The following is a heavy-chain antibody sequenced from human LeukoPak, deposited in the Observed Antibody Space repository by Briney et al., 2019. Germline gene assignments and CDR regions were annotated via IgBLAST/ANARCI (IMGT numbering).Heavy chain of an antibody. CDR2: ISGGGDTS. CDR1: GFTFSSYA. CDR3: ARDLRTDSSFSPFDY. V-gene: IGHV3-23*01. Sequence: GGSLRLSCAGSGFTFSSYAMSWVRQAPGKGLEWVLAISGGGDTSYYADSVKGRFTISRDNSKNMLYLQMNSLRAEDTAVYYCARDLRTDSSFSPFDYWGQGTLVTVSS. J-gene: IGHJ4*02. D-gene: IGHD3/OR15-3a*01.